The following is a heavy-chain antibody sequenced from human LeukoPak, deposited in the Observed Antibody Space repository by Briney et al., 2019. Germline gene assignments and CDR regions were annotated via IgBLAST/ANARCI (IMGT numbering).Heavy chain of an antibody. Sequence: SVKVSCKASGGTFSSYAISWVRQAPGQGLEWMGRIIPIFGIANYAQKFQGRVTITADKSTSTAYMELSSLRSEDTALYYCAKGREIAVAGFEDWFDPWGQGTLVTVSS. J-gene: IGHJ5*02. D-gene: IGHD6-19*01. CDR2: IIPIFGIA. V-gene: IGHV1-69*04. CDR3: AKGREIAVAGFEDWFDP. CDR1: GGTFSSYA.